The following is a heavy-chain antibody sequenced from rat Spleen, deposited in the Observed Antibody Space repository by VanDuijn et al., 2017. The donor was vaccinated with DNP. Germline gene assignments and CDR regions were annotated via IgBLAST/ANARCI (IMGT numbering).Heavy chain of an antibody. CDR3: AMYYYSGDNWFGY. J-gene: IGHJ3*01. V-gene: IGHV5-31*01. Sequence: EVQLVESGGDLVQPGRSLKLSCVVSGFTFTNYWMTWFRQVPGMGLEWVASINGRGGSTYYPDSVKGRFTIARDKAKKTLLLQMNSLRSDDTATYYSAMYYYSGDNWFGYWGQGTLVTVSS. D-gene: IGHD1-1*01. CDR2: INGRGGST. CDR1: GFTFTNYW.